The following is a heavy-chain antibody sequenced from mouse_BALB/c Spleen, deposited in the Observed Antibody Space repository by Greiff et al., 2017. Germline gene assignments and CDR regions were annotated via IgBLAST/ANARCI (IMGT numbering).Heavy chain of an antibody. D-gene: IGHD2-1*01. Sequence: VQLVESGAELVRPGASVTLSCKASGYTFTDYEMHWVKQTPVHGLEWIGAIDPETGGTAYNQKFKGKATLTADKSSSTAYMELRSLTSEDSAVYYCTGDGNYWGQGTTLTVSS. J-gene: IGHJ2*01. CDR3: TGDGNY. CDR2: IDPETGGT. CDR1: GYTFTDYE. V-gene: IGHV1-15*01.